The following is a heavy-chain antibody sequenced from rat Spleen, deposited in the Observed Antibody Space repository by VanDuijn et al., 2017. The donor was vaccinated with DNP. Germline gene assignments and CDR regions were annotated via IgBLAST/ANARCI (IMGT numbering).Heavy chain of an antibody. CDR3: ARKAGPYYFDY. Sequence: EVKLVESEGGLVQPGRSLKVSCAASGFTFSDYNMAWVRQAPKKGLEWVATISYDGSSTYYRDSLKGRFTISRDNAKSTLYLQMDSRRSADTATYYCARKAGPYYFDYWGQGVMVTVSS. J-gene: IGHJ2*01. CDR2: ISYDGSST. D-gene: IGHD4-6*01. V-gene: IGHV5-7*01. CDR1: GFTFSDYN.